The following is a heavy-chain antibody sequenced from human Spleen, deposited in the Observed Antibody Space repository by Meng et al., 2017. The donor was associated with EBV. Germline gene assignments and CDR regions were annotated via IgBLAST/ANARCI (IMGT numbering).Heavy chain of an antibody. CDR2: IYYARTT. CDR1: VLSFSGTGYT. Sequence: ESVAGLVKRTETLCLACAFLVLSFSGTGYTRGWIRQPPGKGLEWIGIIYYARTTYYNPSFQRRLSKSVDTSKEQISLTLTSVTAADTAAYSCASQTRVATRLDLDWFDSWGQGTLVTVSS. J-gene: IGHJ5*01. D-gene: IGHD3-3*01. CDR3: ASQTRVATRLDLDWFDS. V-gene: IGHV4-39*01.